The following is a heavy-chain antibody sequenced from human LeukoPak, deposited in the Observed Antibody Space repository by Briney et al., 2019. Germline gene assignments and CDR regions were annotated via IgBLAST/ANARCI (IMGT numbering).Heavy chain of an antibody. CDR3: AKEGYEGGRHYYYYGMDV. D-gene: IGHD5-12*01. Sequence: PGGSLRLSCAASGFTFSSYGMHWVRQAPGKGLEWVAVISYDGSNKYYADSVKGRFTISRDNSKNTLYLQMNSLRAEDTAVYYCAKEGYEGGRHYYYYGMDVWGQGTTVTVSS. J-gene: IGHJ6*02. V-gene: IGHV3-30*18. CDR2: ISYDGSNK. CDR1: GFTFSSYG.